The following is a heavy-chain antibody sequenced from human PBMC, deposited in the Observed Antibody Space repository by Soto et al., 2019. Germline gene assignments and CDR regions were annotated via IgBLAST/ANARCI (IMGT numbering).Heavy chain of an antibody. CDR2: ISWNSGSI. Sequence: GGSLRLSCAASGFTFDYYGMHWVRQSQGKGLEWVSGISWNSGSIGYADSVKGRFTISRDNAKNSLYLQMNSLRAEDTALYYCAKDSSGSYYGKFDYWGQGTLVTVSS. J-gene: IGHJ4*02. V-gene: IGHV3-9*01. CDR3: AKDSSGSYYGKFDY. D-gene: IGHD1-26*01. CDR1: GFTFDYYG.